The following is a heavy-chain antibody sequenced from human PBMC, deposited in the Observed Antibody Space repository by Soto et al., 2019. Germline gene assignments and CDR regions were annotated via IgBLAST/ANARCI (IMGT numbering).Heavy chain of an antibody. J-gene: IGHJ6*03. CDR2: IKSKTDGGTT. CDR1: GFTFSNAW. Sequence: GGSLRLSCAASGFTFSNAWMSWVHQAPGKGLEWVGRIKSKTDGGTTDYAAPVKGRFTISRDDSKNTLYLQMNSLKTEDTAVYYCTTEHSSYKPFDNHYYYYYYMDVWGKGTTVTVSS. D-gene: IGHD3-9*01. CDR3: TTEHSSYKPFDNHYYYYYYMDV. V-gene: IGHV3-15*01.